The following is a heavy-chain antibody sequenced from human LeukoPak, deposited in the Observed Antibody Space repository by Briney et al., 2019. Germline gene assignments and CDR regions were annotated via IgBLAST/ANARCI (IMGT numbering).Heavy chain of an antibody. D-gene: IGHD1-20*01. J-gene: IGHJ6*03. CDR3: ARGSEVTGYYYYYYMDV. Sequence: SETLSLTCAVYGGSFSDYYWSWIRQPPGKGLEWIGEINHSGSTNYNPSLKSRVTISVDTSKNQFSLKLSSVTAADTAVYYCARGSEVTGYYYYYYMDVWDKGTTVTVSS. CDR2: INHSGST. CDR1: GGSFSDYY. V-gene: IGHV4-34*01.